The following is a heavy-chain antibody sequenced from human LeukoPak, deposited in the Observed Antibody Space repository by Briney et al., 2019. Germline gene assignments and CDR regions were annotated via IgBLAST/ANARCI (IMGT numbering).Heavy chain of an antibody. V-gene: IGHV3-49*04. CDR2: IRSKAYGGTT. Sequence: AGGSLRLSCAASGFTFSSYSMNWVRQAPGKGLEWVGFIRSKAYGGTTEYAASVKGRFTISRDDSKSIAYLQMNSLKTEDTAVYYCTRAPLDTYYYYYYMDVWGKGTTVTVSS. D-gene: IGHD5-18*01. CDR3: TRAPLDTYYYYYYMDV. CDR1: GFTFSSYS. J-gene: IGHJ6*03.